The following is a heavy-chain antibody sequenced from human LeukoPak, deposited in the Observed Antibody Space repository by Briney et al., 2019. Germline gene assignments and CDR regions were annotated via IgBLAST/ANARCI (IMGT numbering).Heavy chain of an antibody. CDR2: ISGSGGST. J-gene: IGHJ6*04. CDR1: GFTFSSYA. Sequence: GGSLRLSCAASGFTFSSYAMSWVRQAPGKGLEWVSSISGSGGSTYYADSVKGRFTFSRDNSKNTLYLQMNSLRAEDTAVYYCATRLCSIAACRASSYKCMDVWGKGTTVTVSS. D-gene: IGHD2-2*01. V-gene: IGHV3-23*01. CDR3: ATRLCSIAACRASSYKCMDV.